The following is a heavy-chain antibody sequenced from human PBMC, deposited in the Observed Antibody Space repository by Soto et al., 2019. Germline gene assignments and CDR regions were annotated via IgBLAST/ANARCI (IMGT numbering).Heavy chain of an antibody. CDR1: GGSISSGDYY. J-gene: IGHJ4*02. CDR3: ASRHSSPYFDY. V-gene: IGHV4-30-4*01. Sequence: QVQLQESGPGLVKPSQTLSLTCTVSGGSISSGDYYWSWIRQPPGKGLEWIGSIYYSGSTYYNPSLKSRVTISVDTSKNQFSQKLNSGTAADTAVYYCASRHSSPYFDYWGQGTLVTVSS. CDR2: IYYSGST. D-gene: IGHD6-13*01.